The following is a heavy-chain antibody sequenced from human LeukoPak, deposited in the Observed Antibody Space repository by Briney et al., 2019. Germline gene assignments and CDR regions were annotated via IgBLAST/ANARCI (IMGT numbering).Heavy chain of an antibody. Sequence: GASLRLSCAASGFIFSNYAMCWVRQAPGKGLEWVSAISGRSNNTYYADSVKGRFTISRDSSKNTLYLQMNSLRADDTAVYYCAKWGDYDVLTGYYVSDFWGQGTLVTVSS. V-gene: IGHV3-23*01. J-gene: IGHJ4*02. CDR2: ISGRSNNT. CDR3: AKWGDYDVLTGYYVSDF. D-gene: IGHD3-9*01. CDR1: GFIFSNYA.